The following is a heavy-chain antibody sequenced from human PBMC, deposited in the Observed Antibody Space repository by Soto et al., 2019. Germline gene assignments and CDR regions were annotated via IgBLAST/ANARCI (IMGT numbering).Heavy chain of an antibody. CDR1: GFTFSHYT. D-gene: IGHD6-13*01. CDR3: ARNFGSSWYYYYYYGMDV. V-gene: IGHV3-21*01. CDR2: ISSGSGYK. Sequence: GGSLRLSCAASGFTFSHYTMNWVRQSPEKGLGWVSSISSGSGYKYYADSVKGRFAISRDNAKNSLYLQMNSLRAEDTAVYYCARNFGSSWYYYYYYGMDVWGQGTTVTVSS. J-gene: IGHJ6*02.